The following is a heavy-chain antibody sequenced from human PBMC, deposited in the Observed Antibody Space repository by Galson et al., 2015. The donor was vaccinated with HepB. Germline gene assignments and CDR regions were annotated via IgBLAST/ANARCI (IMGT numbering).Heavy chain of an antibody. Sequence: SETLSLTCTVSGGSISSYYWSWIRQPAGKGLEWIGRVYGNGSPDHNPSLRSRVTMSVDTSNNQISLRLSSVTAADTAVYYCARQNDYGDYYVYWGQGTLVTVSS. CDR1: GGSISSYY. V-gene: IGHV4-4*07. D-gene: IGHD4-17*01. J-gene: IGHJ4*02. CDR2: VYGNGSP. CDR3: ARQNDYGDYYVY.